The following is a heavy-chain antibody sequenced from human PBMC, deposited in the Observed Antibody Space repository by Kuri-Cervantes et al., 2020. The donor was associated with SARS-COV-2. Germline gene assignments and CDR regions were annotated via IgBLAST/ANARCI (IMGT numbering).Heavy chain of an antibody. CDR1: GFTFSSYW. Sequence: GSLRLSCAASGFTFSSYWMSWVRQAPGKGLEWIGEINHSGSTNYNPSLKSRVTVSVDTSKNQFSLKLSSVTAADTAVYYCASKVGYSYGTFFDYWGQGTLVTVSS. CDR3: ASKVGYSYGTFFDY. CDR2: INHSGST. V-gene: IGHV4-34*01. D-gene: IGHD5-18*01. J-gene: IGHJ4*02.